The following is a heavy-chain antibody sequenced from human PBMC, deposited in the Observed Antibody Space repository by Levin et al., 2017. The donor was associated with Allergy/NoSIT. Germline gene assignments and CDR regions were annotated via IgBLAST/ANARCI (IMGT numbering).Heavy chain of an antibody. J-gene: IGHJ4*02. CDR1: GFTFSSYA. V-gene: IGHV3-23*01. Sequence: GESLKISCAASGFTFSSYAMSWVRQAPGKGLEWVSAISGSGGSTYYADSVKGRFTISRDNSKNTLYLQMNSLRAEDTAVYYCGGYCSSTSCYTDYWGQGTLVTVSS. CDR2: ISGSGGST. D-gene: IGHD2-2*02. CDR3: GGYCSSTSCYTDY.